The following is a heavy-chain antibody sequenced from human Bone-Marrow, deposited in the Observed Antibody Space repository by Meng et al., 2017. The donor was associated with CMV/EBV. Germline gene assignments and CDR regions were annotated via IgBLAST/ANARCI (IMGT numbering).Heavy chain of an antibody. V-gene: IGHV1-8*01. CDR2: MNPNSGNT. J-gene: IGHJ5*02. D-gene: IGHD1-1*01. CDR3: ARVPLLRTTKSFGGRRNWFDP. CDR1: GYTFTSYD. Sequence: ASVKVSCKASGYTFTSYDINWVRQATGQGREWMGWMNPNSGNTGYAQKFQGRVTMTRNTSISTAYMELSSLRSEDTAVYYCARVPLLRTTKSFGGRRNWFDPWGQGTMVTVSS.